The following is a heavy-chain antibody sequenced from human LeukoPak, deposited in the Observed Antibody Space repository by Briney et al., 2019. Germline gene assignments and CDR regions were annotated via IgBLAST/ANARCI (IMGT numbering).Heavy chain of an antibody. V-gene: IGHV1-2*06. Sequence: GASVTVSFKASGYTFTGYYMHWVRQAPGQGLEWMGRINPNSGGTNYAQKSQGRVTMTRDTSISTAYMELSRLRSDGTAVYYCASMLWFGELNHWGQGTLVTVSS. CDR3: ASMLWFGELNH. CDR2: INPNSGGT. J-gene: IGHJ4*02. D-gene: IGHD3-10*01. CDR1: GYTFTGYY.